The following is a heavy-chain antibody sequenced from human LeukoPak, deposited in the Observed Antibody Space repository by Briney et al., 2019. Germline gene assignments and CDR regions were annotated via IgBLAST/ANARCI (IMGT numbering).Heavy chain of an antibody. Sequence: PGGSLRLSCPASGFTFSSHAMSWVRQAPGKGLEWVSAVSGSGSTTYYADSVKGRFTISRDNSKNTLYLQMNSLRAEDTAVYYCAKDPLVRGVTYDYWGQGTLVTVSS. V-gene: IGHV3-23*01. D-gene: IGHD3-10*01. CDR3: AKDPLVRGVTYDY. CDR1: GFTFSSHA. J-gene: IGHJ4*02. CDR2: VSGSGSTT.